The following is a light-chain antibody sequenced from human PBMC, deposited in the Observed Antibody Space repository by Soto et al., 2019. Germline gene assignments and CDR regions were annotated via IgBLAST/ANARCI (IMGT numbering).Light chain of an antibody. Sequence: EIVLTQSPGTLSLSPGERATLSCRASQTINNRYLAWYQQKPGQAPRLLIYGASSRATGIPDRFSGSGSGTDFSLTISRLEPEDFAVYYCQQFASSPGFTFGPGDQSGYET. CDR3: QQFASSPGFT. CDR2: GAS. J-gene: IGKJ3*01. CDR1: QTINNRY. V-gene: IGKV3-20*01.